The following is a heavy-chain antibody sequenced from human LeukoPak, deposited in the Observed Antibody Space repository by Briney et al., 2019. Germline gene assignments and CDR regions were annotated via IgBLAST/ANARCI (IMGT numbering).Heavy chain of an antibody. J-gene: IGHJ4*02. CDR2: IGSRTDNI. CDR3: ARETEPLDYGDSTNLDY. V-gene: IGHV3-21*01. D-gene: IGHD4/OR15-4a*01. Sequence: GGSLRLSCAASGFTFSSYSMHWVRQAPGKGLEWVATIGSRTDNIYYADSVKGRFSISRDNAKDSVYLQMNSLRADDTAGYYCARETEPLDYGDSTNLDYWGQGTLVTVSS. CDR1: GFTFSSYS.